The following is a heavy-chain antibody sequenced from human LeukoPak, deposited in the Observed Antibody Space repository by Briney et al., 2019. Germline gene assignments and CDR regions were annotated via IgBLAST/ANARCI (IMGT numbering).Heavy chain of an antibody. CDR1: GFTFSSYA. J-gene: IGHJ4*02. CDR3: ARGVAVADPFDY. Sequence: PGGSLRLSCAASGFTFSSYAMSWVRQAPGKGLEWVSVIYSGGSTYYADSVKGRFTISRDNSKNTLYLQMNSLRAEDTAVYYCARGVAVADPFDYWGQGTLVTVSS. CDR2: IYSGGST. D-gene: IGHD6-19*01. V-gene: IGHV3-66*01.